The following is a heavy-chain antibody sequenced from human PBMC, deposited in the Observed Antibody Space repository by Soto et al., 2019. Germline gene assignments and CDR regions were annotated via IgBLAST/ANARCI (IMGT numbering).Heavy chain of an antibody. CDR1: GFTFSSYG. D-gene: IGHD3-22*01. Sequence: GGSLRLSCAASGFTFSSYGMHWVRQAPGKGLEWVAVIWYDGSNKYYADSVKGRFTISRDNSKNTLYLQMNSLRAEDTAVYYCARAHAAPPYYYDSSGSPPYYFDYWGQGPLVTVSS. V-gene: IGHV3-33*01. CDR2: IWYDGSNK. J-gene: IGHJ4*02. CDR3: ARAHAAPPYYYDSSGSPPYYFDY.